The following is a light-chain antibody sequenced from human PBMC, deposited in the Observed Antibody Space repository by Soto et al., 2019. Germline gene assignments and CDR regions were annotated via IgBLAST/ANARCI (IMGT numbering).Light chain of an antibody. CDR1: SGDFGGYNY. V-gene: IGLV2-14*01. CDR2: DVS. CDR3: SSYTSSSTLDV. J-gene: IGLJ1*01. Sequence: QSVLTQPASVSGSPGRPLTFSSPGTSGDFGGYNYVSWYQQHPGKAPKLMIYDVSNRPSGVSNRFSGSKSGNTASLTISGLQAEDEADYYCSSYTSSSTLDVFGTGTKLTVL.